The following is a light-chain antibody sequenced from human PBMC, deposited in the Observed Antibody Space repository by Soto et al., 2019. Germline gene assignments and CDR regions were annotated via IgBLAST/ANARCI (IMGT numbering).Light chain of an antibody. CDR2: LGS. J-gene: IGKJ1*01. CDR3: MQALQTPT. V-gene: IGKV2-28*01. Sequence: DIVMTQSPLSLPVTPGEPASISCRSSQSLLHSNGYNYLDWYLQKPGQSPQLMIYLGSNRASGVPDRFSGCGSGTDFTLKISRVEAEDVWVYYCMQALQTPTFGQGTKVEIK. CDR1: QSLLHSNGYNY.